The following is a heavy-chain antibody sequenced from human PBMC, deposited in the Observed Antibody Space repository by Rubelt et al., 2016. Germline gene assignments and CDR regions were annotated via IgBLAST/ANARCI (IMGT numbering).Heavy chain of an antibody. CDR3: ATRTHSRSWSAFDI. V-gene: IGHV3-64D*09. CDR1: GFTFRSCA. CDR2: IVDNGGTT. D-gene: IGHD6-13*01. J-gene: IGHJ3*02. Sequence: ECGGGLVQPGGSLRLSCSASGFTFRSCAMHWVRQAPGKGLEYVSAIVDNGGTTYYADSVKGRFTISRDNSKNTLYLQMSSLRAEDTAMYYCATRTHSRSWSAFDIWGQGTMVTVSS.